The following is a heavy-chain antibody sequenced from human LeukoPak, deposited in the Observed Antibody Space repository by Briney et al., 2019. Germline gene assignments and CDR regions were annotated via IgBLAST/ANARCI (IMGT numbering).Heavy chain of an antibody. Sequence: ASVKVSCKASGYTFTSYDINWVRQATGQGLEWMGWMNPNSGNTGYAQKFQGRVTMTRNTSISTAYMELSSLRSEDTAVYYCAKEGDSSSWYDLYDYWGQGTLVTVSS. J-gene: IGHJ4*02. V-gene: IGHV1-8*01. CDR3: AKEGDSSSWYDLYDY. CDR2: MNPNSGNT. CDR1: GYTFTSYD. D-gene: IGHD6-13*01.